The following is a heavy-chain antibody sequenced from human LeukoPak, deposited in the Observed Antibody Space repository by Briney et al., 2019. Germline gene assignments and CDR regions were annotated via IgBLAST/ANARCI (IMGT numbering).Heavy chain of an antibody. CDR1: GGSISSYF. CDR2: IYYSGNT. J-gene: IGHJ4*02. D-gene: IGHD6-6*01. CDR3: AGAREFSSSSGRAYYFDF. V-gene: IGHV4-59*01. Sequence: SETLSLTCTVSGGSISSYFWIWIRQPPGKGLEWIGYIYYSGNTNSNPSLKSRVTISVDTSKNQFSLKLRSVTAADTAVYYCAGAREFSSSSGRAYYFDFWGQGTLVTVSS.